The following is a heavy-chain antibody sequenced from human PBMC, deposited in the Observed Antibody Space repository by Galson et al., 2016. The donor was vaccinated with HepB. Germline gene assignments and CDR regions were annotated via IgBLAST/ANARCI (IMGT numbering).Heavy chain of an antibody. CDR1: GDSMSNGAYY. CDR2: IHYSGNS. V-gene: IGHV4-31*03. D-gene: IGHD2-21*02. Sequence: TLSLTCSVSGDSMSNGAYYYYWIRQHPGKGLEWIGYIHYSGNSYYSPSLKSRVIISVDTSKKQFSLKLTSVTAADTAVYFCARGDPVTADFWGQGTLVTVSS. CDR3: ARGDPVTADF. J-gene: IGHJ4*02.